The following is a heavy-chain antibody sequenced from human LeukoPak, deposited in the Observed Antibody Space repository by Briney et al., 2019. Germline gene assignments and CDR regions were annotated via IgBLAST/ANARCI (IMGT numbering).Heavy chain of an antibody. CDR3: AKENTIFGVVIIPFDY. CDR2: ISGSGGST. Sequence: GGSLRLSCAASGFTFGSYAMSWVRQAPGKGLEWVSAISGSGGSTYYADSVKGRFTISRDNSKNTLYLQMNSLRAEDTAVYYCAKENTIFGVVIIPFDYWGQGTLVTVSS. CDR1: GFTFGSYA. J-gene: IGHJ4*02. V-gene: IGHV3-23*01. D-gene: IGHD3-3*01.